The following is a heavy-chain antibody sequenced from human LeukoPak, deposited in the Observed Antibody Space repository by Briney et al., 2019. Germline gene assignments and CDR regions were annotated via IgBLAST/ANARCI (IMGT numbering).Heavy chain of an antibody. CDR1: GFTFTSHG. J-gene: IGHJ4*02. CDR3: ARKQTSLTLDF. D-gene: IGHD6-13*01. CDR2: ISAYNGDT. V-gene: IGHV1-18*01. Sequence: ASVKVSCKASGFTFTSHGFTWVRQAPGQGLEWMGWISAYNGDTHSAERFQGRVTLTTDTSTSTAYMELRSLRSDDTAVYYCARKQTSLTLDFWGQGTLVTVSS.